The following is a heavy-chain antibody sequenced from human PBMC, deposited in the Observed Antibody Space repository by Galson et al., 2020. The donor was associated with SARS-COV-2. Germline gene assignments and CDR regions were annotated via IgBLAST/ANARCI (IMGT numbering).Heavy chain of an antibody. Sequence: SETLSLTCTVSGGSVSNENYYWSWVRQSPGKGLEWTGYLLYNGHTNYTPSLKSRVTISLDPSRNQFSLRLNSVTAADTALYYCATVPVVAVAAFDCWGQGTLVTVSS. J-gene: IGHJ4*02. CDR1: GGSVSNENYY. CDR2: LLYNGHT. V-gene: IGHV4-61*01. D-gene: IGHD6-19*01. CDR3: ATVPVVAVAAFDC.